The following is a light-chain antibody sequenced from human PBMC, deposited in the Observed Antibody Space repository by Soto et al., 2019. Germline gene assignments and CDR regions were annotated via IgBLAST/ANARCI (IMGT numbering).Light chain of an antibody. Sequence: DLPLTQSPSFLSASVGDRVTITCRASQGIGSYLGWYQQAPGKAPKLLIYGASTLQGGVPSRFSGSGSGTEFTLTISSLQPEDVATYFCQQLNTYPAFGGGTKVEI. CDR3: QQLNTYPA. CDR1: QGIGSY. V-gene: IGKV1-9*01. CDR2: GAS. J-gene: IGKJ4*01.